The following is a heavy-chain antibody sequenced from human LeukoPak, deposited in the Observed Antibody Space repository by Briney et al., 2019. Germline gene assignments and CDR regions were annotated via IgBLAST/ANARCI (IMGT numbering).Heavy chain of an antibody. V-gene: IGHV3-66*02. Sequence: GGSLRLSCAASGFTVSSYYMTWVRQAPGTGLDWVSVIYTAGSTHYADSVKGRFTISRDNSKNTLYLQMNTLRPEDTAVYYCAKDQRLVGATDFDHWGQGTLVTVSS. CDR3: AKDQRLVGATDFDH. CDR2: IYTAGST. J-gene: IGHJ4*02. CDR1: GFTVSSYY. D-gene: IGHD1-26*01.